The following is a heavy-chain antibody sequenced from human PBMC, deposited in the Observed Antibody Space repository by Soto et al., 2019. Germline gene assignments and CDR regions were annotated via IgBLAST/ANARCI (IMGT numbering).Heavy chain of an antibody. CDR1: GITLSDNY. D-gene: IGHD2-8*01. V-gene: IGHV3-11*01. J-gene: IGHJ4*02. CDR3: ASGKWSLDY. Sequence: QVHLVASGGGLVKPGGSLRLSCVASGITLSDNYMTWIRQAPGKGLEWLSYISNSDYTTYYADSVKGRFTISRDNAKNSLYLQLNGLRVVDTAFYYCASGKWSLDYWGQGILVTASS. CDR2: ISNSDYTT.